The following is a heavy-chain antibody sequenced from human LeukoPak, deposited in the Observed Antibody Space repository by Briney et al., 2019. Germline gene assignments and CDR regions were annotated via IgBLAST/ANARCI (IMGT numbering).Heavy chain of an antibody. J-gene: IGHJ6*02. CDR2: FDPEDGET. V-gene: IGHV1-24*01. D-gene: IGHD1-26*01. CDR3: ATDSGVGSWPRGPMDV. CDR1: GYTLTELS. Sequence: ASVKVSCKVSGYTLTELSMHWVRQAPGKGLEWMGGFDPEDGETIYAQKFQGRVTMTEDTSTDTAYMELSSLRSEDTAVYYCATDSGVGSWPRGPMDVRGQGTTVTVSS.